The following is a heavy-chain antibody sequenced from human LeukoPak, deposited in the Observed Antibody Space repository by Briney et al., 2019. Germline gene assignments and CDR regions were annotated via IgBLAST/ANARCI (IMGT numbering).Heavy chain of an antibody. CDR1: GFTFTSYA. CDR3: ARGSPTHAQQQLVRFGLDY. V-gene: IGHV3-23*01. CDR2: IGGSGSKT. D-gene: IGHD6-13*01. J-gene: IGHJ4*02. Sequence: GGSLRLSCAASGFTFTSYAMSWARQAPGKGLEWVSTIGGSGSKTYYADSVKGRFTISRDNSKNTLYLQMNSLRAEDTAVYYCARGSPTHAQQQLVRFGLDYWGQGTLVTVSS.